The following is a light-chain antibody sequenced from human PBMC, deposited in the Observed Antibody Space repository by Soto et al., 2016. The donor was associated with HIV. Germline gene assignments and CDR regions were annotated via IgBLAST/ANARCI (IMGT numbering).Light chain of an antibody. CDR1: QTISSW. CDR2: KAS. J-gene: IGKJ1*01. V-gene: IGKV1-5*03. CDR3: QQYNTYPWT. Sequence: DIQMTQSPSTLSASVGDTVTITCRASQTISSWLAWYQQKPGKAPKVLIYKASSLESGVPSRFSGSGSGTEFTLTITTLQPDDVATYYCQQYNTYPWTFGQGTK.